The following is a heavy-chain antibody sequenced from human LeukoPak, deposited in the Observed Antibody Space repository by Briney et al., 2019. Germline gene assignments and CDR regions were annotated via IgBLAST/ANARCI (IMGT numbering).Heavy chain of an antibody. CDR2: ISSSPSYI. Sequence: GGSLRLSCAASGFSFSRYNMNWVRQAPGKGLEWVSSISSSPSYIYYADSVKGRFTISRDDAKNSLYLQMNSLRAEDTAVYYCARGNLWFGELVYWGQEPWSPSPQ. V-gene: IGHV3-21*01. CDR1: GFSFSRYN. CDR3: ARGNLWFGELVY. D-gene: IGHD3-10*01. J-gene: IGHJ4*01.